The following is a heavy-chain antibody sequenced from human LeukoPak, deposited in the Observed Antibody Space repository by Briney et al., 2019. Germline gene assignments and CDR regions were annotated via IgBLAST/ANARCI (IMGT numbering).Heavy chain of an antibody. V-gene: IGHV3-30*02. J-gene: IGHJ4*02. CDR1: GFTFSSYG. CDR3: ARANDYGDYFGYFDY. D-gene: IGHD4-17*01. Sequence: GGSLRLSGAASGFTFSSYGMHWVRQAPGKGLEGVAFIRYDGSNKYYADSVKGRFTISRDNSKNTLYLQMNSLRAEDTAVYYCARANDYGDYFGYFDYWGQGTLVTVSS. CDR2: IRYDGSNK.